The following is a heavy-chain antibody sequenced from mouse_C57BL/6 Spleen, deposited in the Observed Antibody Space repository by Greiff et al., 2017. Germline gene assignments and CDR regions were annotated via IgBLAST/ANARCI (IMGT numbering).Heavy chain of an antibody. CDR1: GFTFSDAW. D-gene: IGHD1-2*01. J-gene: IGHJ4*01. Sequence: EVKVEESGGGLVQPGGSMKLSCAASGFTFSDAWMDWVRQSPEKGLEWVAEIRNKANNHATYYAESVKGRFTISRDDSKSSVYLQMNSLRAEDTGIYYCTRRGHYDFAMDYWGQGTSVTVSS. V-gene: IGHV6-6*01. CDR2: IRNKANNHAT. CDR3: TRRGHYDFAMDY.